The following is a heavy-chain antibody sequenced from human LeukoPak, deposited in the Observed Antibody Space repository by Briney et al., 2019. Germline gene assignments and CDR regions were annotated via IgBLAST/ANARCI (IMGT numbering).Heavy chain of an antibody. CDR3: ARANGYYDILTGRHGAFDI. CDR2: IYYSGST. V-gene: IGHV4-59*12. D-gene: IGHD3-9*01. Sequence: SETLSLTCTVSGGSLSSYYWSWIRQPPGKGLEWIGYIYYSGSTNYNPSLKSRVTISVDTAKNQFSLKLSSVTAADTAVYYCARANGYYDILTGRHGAFDIWGQGTMVTVSS. J-gene: IGHJ3*02. CDR1: GGSLSSYY.